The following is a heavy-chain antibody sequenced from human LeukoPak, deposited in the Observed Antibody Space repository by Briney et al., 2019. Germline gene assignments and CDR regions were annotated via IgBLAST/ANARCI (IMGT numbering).Heavy chain of an antibody. CDR1: GYTFTSYW. CDR3: ARHLSSISSCPNY. CDR2: IYPGNSDI. J-gene: IGHJ4*02. V-gene: IGHV5-51*01. Sequence: GESLKISCKGTGYTFTSYWIAWVRQMPGKGLEWMGGIYPGNSDITYSPSFQGQVTISADKSVSTAYLHWSSLKASDTAIYYCARHLSSISSCPNYWGQGTLVTVSS. D-gene: IGHD2-2*01.